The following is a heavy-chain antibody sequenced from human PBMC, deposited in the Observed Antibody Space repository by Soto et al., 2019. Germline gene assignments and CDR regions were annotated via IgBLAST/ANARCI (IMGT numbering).Heavy chain of an antibody. CDR1: GFSFNTYA. J-gene: IGHJ6*02. Sequence: EVQLLESGGGLVQPGGSLRLSCETSGFSFNTYAMTWVRQAPGMGLEWVAVINYSGRTTFHAQSVKGRFTISRDNSRNTVFLHTDSLRAEDTAVYYCVKQRGSGKTYYDNMDVWGLGTTVIVSS. V-gene: IGHV3-23*01. D-gene: IGHD3-10*01. CDR3: VKQRGSGKTYYDNMDV. CDR2: INYSGRTT.